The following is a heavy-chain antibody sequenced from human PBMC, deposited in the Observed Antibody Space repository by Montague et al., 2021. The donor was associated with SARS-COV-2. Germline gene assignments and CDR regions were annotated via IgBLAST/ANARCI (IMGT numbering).Heavy chain of an antibody. D-gene: IGHD3-9*01. J-gene: IGHJ4*02. V-gene: IGHV3-21*01. Sequence: SLRLSCAASGFTFSASDMVWVRQAPGKGLEWVSTITSTSTHIYYAESVKGRFTIARDNAKNSLSLRMDSLRAEDTGVYYCGRNFDLWGQGTLVTVSS. CDR3: GRNFDL. CDR2: ITSTSTHI. CDR1: GFTFSASD.